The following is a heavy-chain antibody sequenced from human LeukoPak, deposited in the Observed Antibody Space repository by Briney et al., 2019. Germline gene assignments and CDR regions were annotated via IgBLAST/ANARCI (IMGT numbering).Heavy chain of an antibody. CDR3: ARVRDNSGYYPFDY. CDR1: GGSISSYY. J-gene: IGHJ4*02. D-gene: IGHD3-22*01. V-gene: IGHV4-59*01. Sequence: SETLSLTCTVSGGSISSYYGRWIRQPPGKGLEWIGYIYYSGSTNYNPSLKSRVTISVDTSKNHFSLKLSSVTAADAAVYYCARVRDNSGYYPFDYWGQGILVTVSS. CDR2: IYYSGST.